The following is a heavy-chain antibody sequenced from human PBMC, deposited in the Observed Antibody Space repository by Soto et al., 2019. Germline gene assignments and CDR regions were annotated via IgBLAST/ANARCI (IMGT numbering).Heavy chain of an antibody. CDR3: SRGDGDCYTRRADWYFAL. J-gene: IGHJ2*01. CDR2: IIPIFGTA. CDR1: GGTFSSYA. V-gene: IGHV1-69*01. D-gene: IGHD2-21*01. Sequence: QVQLVQSGAEVKKPGSSVKVSCKASGGTFSSYAISWVRQAPGQGLEWMGGIIPIFGTANYAQKFQGRVTITADESTSTAYMELSSLRSEDTAVYYCSRGDGDCYTRRADWYFALWGRGTLIAVSS.